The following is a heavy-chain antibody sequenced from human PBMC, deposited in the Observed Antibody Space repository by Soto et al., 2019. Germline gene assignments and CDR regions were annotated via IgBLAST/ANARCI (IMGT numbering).Heavy chain of an antibody. CDR3: ARVLWFGELDESEAFDI. CDR1: GYTLTGYY. Sequence: GASVKVSCKASGYTLTGYYMHWVRQAPGQGLEWMGWINPNSGGTNYAQKFQGWVTMTRDTSISTAYMELSRLRSDDTAVYYCARVLWFGELDESEAFDIWGQGTMVTVSS. J-gene: IGHJ3*02. D-gene: IGHD3-10*01. CDR2: INPNSGGT. V-gene: IGHV1-2*04.